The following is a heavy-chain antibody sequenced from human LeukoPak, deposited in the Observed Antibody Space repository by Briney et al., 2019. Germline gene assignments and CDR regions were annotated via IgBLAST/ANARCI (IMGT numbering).Heavy chain of an antibody. V-gene: IGHV3-48*01. CDR3: ARDPGLMRAAACGDY. J-gene: IGHJ4*02. CDR1: GFTFSSYG. D-gene: IGHD6-13*01. Sequence: GGSLRLSCAASGFTFSSYGMIWVRQAPGKGLEWISYISSSSNAIYYADSVKGRFTISRDNAKNSLYLQVSSLRAEDTAVYYCARDPGLMRAAACGDYWGQGTLVIVSS. CDR2: ISSSSNAI.